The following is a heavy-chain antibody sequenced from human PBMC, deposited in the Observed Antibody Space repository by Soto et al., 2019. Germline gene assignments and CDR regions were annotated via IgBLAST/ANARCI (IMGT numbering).Heavy chain of an antibody. CDR1: GFTFSSYA. J-gene: IGHJ4*02. D-gene: IGHD6-6*01. CDR2: ISSSGSST. V-gene: IGHV3-23*01. Sequence: GGSLRLSCAASGFTFSSYAMSWVRQAPGKGLEWVSAISSSGSSTYYADSVKGRFTISRDNSKNTLYLQMNSLRAEDTAVYFCAQTSVAARHYFDYWGQGTLVTVSS. CDR3: AQTSVAARHYFDY.